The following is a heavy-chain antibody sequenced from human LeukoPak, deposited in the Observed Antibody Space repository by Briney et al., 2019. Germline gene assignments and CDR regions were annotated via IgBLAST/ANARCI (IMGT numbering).Heavy chain of an antibody. Sequence: ASVKVSCKASGYTFTSYGISWVRQAPGQGLEWMGWISAYNGNTNYVQKLQGRVTMTTDTSTSTAYMELRSLRSDDTALYYCATSGSYFVFVYWGQGTLVTVSS. D-gene: IGHD1-26*01. CDR1: GYTFTSYG. CDR3: ATSGSYFVFVY. CDR2: ISAYNGNT. V-gene: IGHV1-18*01. J-gene: IGHJ4*02.